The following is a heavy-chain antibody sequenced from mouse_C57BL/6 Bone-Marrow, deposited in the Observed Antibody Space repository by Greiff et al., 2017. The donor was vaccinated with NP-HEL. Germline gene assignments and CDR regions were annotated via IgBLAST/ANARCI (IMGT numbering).Heavy chain of an antibody. J-gene: IGHJ3*01. V-gene: IGHV1-64*01. D-gene: IGHD2-4*01. CDR2: IHPNSGST. Sequence: QVQLQQPGADLVKPGASVKLSCKASGYTFTSYWMHWVKQRPGQGLEWIGMIHPNSGSTNYNEKFKSKATLTVDKSSSTAYMQLSSLTSEDSAVYYCARWGIYYDYHAWFAYWGQGTLVTVSA. CDR1: GYTFTSYW. CDR3: ARWGIYYDYHAWFAY.